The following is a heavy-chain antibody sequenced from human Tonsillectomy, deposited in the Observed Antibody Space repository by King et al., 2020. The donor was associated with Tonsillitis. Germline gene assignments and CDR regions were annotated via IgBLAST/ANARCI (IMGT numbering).Heavy chain of an antibody. J-gene: IGHJ4*02. CDR2: IKRKTDGGTT. V-gene: IGHV3-15*01. CDR3: TPLGGGF. CDR1: GFTFTSAY. Sequence: VQLVESGGGLVKPGGSLRLSCAASGFTFTSAYMTWVRQGPGKGLEWVGRIKRKTDGGTTDYAAPVKGRFTISRDDSKNTVYLQMNSLKTEDTAVYYCTPLGGGFWGQGTLVTVSS. D-gene: IGHD5-24*01.